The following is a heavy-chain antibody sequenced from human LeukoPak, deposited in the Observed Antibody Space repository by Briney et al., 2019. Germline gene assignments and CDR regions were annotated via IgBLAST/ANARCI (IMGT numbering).Heavy chain of an antibody. CDR1: GYSFTSYW. D-gene: IGHD6-19*01. V-gene: IGHV5-51*01. Sequence: TGESLKISCKASGYSFTSYWIGWVRQMPGKGLEWMGIIYPVDSDTRYSPSFQGQVTISADKSTSTAYLQWSSLTASDTAMYYCARGSRGWPHPSHYWGQGTLVTVSS. J-gene: IGHJ4*02. CDR3: ARGSRGWPHPSHY. CDR2: IYPVDSDT.